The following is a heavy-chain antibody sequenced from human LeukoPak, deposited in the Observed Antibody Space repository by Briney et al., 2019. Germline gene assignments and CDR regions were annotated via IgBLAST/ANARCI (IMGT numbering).Heavy chain of an antibody. CDR2: ITSSGSHM. Sequence: GGSLRLSCAASGFTFRSCSMNWVRQAPGKRLEWLSSITSSGSHMYYAGSVKGRFTISRDNAKSSLYLQMNSLSAEDTAVYYCASFMTTVTIPDYWGQGTLVTVSS. CDR3: ASFMTTVTIPDY. D-gene: IGHD4-17*01. CDR1: GFTFRSCS. J-gene: IGHJ4*02. V-gene: IGHV3-21*01.